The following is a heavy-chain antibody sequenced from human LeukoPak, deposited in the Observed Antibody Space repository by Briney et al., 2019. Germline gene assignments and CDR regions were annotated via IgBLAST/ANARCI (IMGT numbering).Heavy chain of an antibody. CDR1: GGSISSSGYS. D-gene: IGHD3-22*01. Sequence: PSETLSLTCAVSGGSISSSGYSWSWIRQPPGKGLEWIGYIYYSGSTYYNPSLKSRVTISVDTSKNQFSLKLSSVAAADTAVYYCARDRYYYDSSGYYLFDYWGQGTLVTVSS. CDR3: ARDRYYYDSSGYYLFDY. CDR2: IYYSGST. V-gene: IGHV4-30-4*07. J-gene: IGHJ4*02.